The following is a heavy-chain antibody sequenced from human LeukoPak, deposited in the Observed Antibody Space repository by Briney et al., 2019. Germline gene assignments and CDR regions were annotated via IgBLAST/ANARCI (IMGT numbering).Heavy chain of an antibody. D-gene: IGHD2-8*01. J-gene: IGHJ5*02. CDR2: INHSGST. CDR3: ARGLVLMVYAQYNWFDP. Sequence: PSETLSLTCTVSGGSISSSNYYWGWIRQPPGKGLEWIGEINHSGSTNYNPSLKSRVTISVDTSKNQFSLKLSSVTAADTAVYYCARGLVLMVYAQYNWFDPWGQGTLVTVSS. V-gene: IGHV4-39*07. CDR1: GGSISSSNYY.